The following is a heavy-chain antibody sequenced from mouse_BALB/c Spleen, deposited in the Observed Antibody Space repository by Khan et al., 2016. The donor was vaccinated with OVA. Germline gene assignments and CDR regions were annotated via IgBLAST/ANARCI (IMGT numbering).Heavy chain of an antibody. J-gene: IGHJ2*01. Sequence: EVQLQESGPGLVKPSQSLSLTCTVTGYSITSGYGWNWIRQFPGNKLEWMGYISYSGSTNYKPSLKSRISITRDTSKNQFFLQLNSVTTEDTATXYCARTARIKYWGQGTTLTVSS. CDR2: ISYSGST. CDR1: GYSITSGYG. D-gene: IGHD1-2*01. CDR3: ARTARIKY. V-gene: IGHV3-2*02.